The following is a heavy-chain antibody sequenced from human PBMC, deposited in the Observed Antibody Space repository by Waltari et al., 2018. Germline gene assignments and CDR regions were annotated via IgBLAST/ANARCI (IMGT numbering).Heavy chain of an antibody. D-gene: IGHD3-10*01. CDR3: AGIRRGYWFFDL. V-gene: IGHV3-48*04. J-gene: IGHJ2*01. CDR1: GFTFTTYS. Sequence: EVQMVESGGDLVQPGESLRLSCAASGFTFTTYSMNWVRQAPGKGLEWIAYISSSSDWIYSADSVKGRFTISRDNAKNSVYLQMNSLRADDTAVYYCAGIRRGYWFFDLWGRGTLVTVSS. CDR2: ISSSSDWI.